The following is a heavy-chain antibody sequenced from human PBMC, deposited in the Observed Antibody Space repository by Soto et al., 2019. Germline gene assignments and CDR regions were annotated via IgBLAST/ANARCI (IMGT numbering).Heavy chain of an antibody. CDR3: ARGRGARGYNWFDP. D-gene: IGHD6-6*01. J-gene: IGHJ5*02. V-gene: IGHV6-1*01. Sequence: KQSQTLSLTCAISGDRFSSNSAAWNWIRQSPSRGLEWLGRTYYRSKWYNDYAVSVKSRITINPDTSKNQFSLQLNSVTPEDTAVYYCARGRGARGYNWFDPWGQGTLVTVSS. CDR1: GDRFSSNSAA. CDR2: TYYRSKWYN.